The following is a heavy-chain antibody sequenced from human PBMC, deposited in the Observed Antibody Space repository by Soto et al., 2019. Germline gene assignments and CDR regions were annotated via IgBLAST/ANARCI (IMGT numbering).Heavy chain of an antibody. V-gene: IGHV3-15*07. CDR3: TTDLNSLYSRWSLYYYYYGMDV. Sequence: EVQLVESGGGLVKPGGSLRLSCAASGFTFSNAWMNWVRQAPGKGLEWVGRIKSKTDGGTTDYAAPVKGRFTISRDDSKNTLYLQMNSMKTEDTAVYYCTTDLNSLYSRWSLYYYYYGMDVWGQGTTVTVSS. CDR2: IKSKTDGGTT. J-gene: IGHJ6*02. CDR1: GFTFSNAW. D-gene: IGHD6-13*01.